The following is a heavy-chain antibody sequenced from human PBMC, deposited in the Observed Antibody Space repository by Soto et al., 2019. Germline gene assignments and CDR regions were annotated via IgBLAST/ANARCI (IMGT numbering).Heavy chain of an antibody. Sequence: GGSLRLSCAASGFTFSSYAMSWVRQAPGKGLEWVSAISGSGGSTYYADSVKGRFTISRDNSKNTLYLQMNSLRAEDTAVYYCAKGGSGGYDLIVVVVAAGGSDAFDIWGQGTMVTVSS. CDR2: ISGSGGST. CDR1: GFTFSSYA. V-gene: IGHV3-23*01. D-gene: IGHD2-15*01. CDR3: AKGGSGGYDLIVVVVAAGGSDAFDI. J-gene: IGHJ3*02.